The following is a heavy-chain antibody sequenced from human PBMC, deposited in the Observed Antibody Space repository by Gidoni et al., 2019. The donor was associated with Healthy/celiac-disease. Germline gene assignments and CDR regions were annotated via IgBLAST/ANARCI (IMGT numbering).Heavy chain of an antibody. V-gene: IGHV4-59*01. D-gene: IGHD6-13*01. CDR1: GGSIRSYH. CDR2: IYYSGST. CDR3: ARGRWYSSSWYYFDY. J-gene: IGHJ4*02. Sequence: QVQLQESGPGRVKPSETLSITCTVSGGSIRSYHWSWIRQPPGKGLEWIGYIYYSGSTNYNPSLKSRVTISVDTSKNQFSLKLSSVTAADTAVYYCARGRWYSSSWYYFDYWGQGTLVTVSS.